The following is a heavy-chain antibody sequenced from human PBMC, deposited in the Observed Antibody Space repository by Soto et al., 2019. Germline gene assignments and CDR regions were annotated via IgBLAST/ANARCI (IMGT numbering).Heavy chain of an antibody. V-gene: IGHV3-48*02. J-gene: IGHJ5*02. D-gene: IGHD1-1*01. CDR3: ARELAALKWFDP. Sequence: EVQLVESGGGLVQPGGSLRLSCAASGFTFSSYSMNWVRQAPGKGLEWVSYISSSSSTIYYADSVKGRFTISRDNAKNSLYLQLNSLRDDDTSAYYCARELAALKWFDPWGQGTLVTVSS. CDR2: ISSSSSTI. CDR1: GFTFSSYS.